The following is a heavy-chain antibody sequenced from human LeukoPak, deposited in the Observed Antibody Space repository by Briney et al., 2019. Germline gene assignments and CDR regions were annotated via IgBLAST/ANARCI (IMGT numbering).Heavy chain of an antibody. CDR1: GFTFSVYG. J-gene: IGHJ4*02. V-gene: IGHV3-33*01. CDR3: ARASGPFGY. D-gene: IGHD3-10*01. Sequence: GRSLRLSCAASGFTFSVYGMHWVRQAPGKGLEWVAVIWNDGSNKYYADSVKGRFTISRDNSENTLYLQMNSLRAEDTAVYSCARASGPFGYWGQGTLVTVSS. CDR2: IWNDGSNK.